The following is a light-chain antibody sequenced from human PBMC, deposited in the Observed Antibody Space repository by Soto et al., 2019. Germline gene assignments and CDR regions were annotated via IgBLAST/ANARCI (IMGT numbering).Light chain of an antibody. CDR2: GAS. CDR1: QSVSSNY. J-gene: IGKJ3*01. V-gene: IGKV3-20*01. Sequence: EIVLTQSPGTLSLSPGERATLSCRASQSVSSNYLAWYQQKPGQAPRLLIYGASSMATGIPDRFSGSGSGTDFTLSISRLEPEDFAVYYCQQDGSSPLFTFGPGTKVEIK. CDR3: QQDGSSPLFT.